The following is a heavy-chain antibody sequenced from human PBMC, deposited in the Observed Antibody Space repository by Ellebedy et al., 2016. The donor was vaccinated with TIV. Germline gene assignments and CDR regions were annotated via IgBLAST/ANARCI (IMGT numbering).Heavy chain of an antibody. CDR2: IYPADSDT. CDR1: GYTFTTYA. CDR3: ARLTMVRGVIITLDYGMDV. Sequence: GESLKISXKASGYTFTTYAIAWVRQMPGKGLEWMGIIYPADSDTIYSPSFQGQVTISADKSISTAYLQWSSLKASDTAMYYCARLTMVRGVIITLDYGMDVWGQGTTVTVSS. D-gene: IGHD3-10*01. J-gene: IGHJ6*02. V-gene: IGHV5-51*01.